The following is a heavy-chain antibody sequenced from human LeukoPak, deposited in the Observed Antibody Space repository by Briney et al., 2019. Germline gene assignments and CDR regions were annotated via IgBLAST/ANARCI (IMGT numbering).Heavy chain of an antibody. Sequence: PGGSLRLSCAASGFTFSSYTMSWVRQAPGKGLEWVSAISGSGGSTYYADSVKGRFTISRDNSKNTLYLQMNSLRAEDTAVYYCAKDGGVDYGDYGRLWSDPWGQGTLVTVSS. CDR1: GFTFSSYT. CDR3: AKDGGVDYGDYGRLWSDP. J-gene: IGHJ5*02. D-gene: IGHD4-17*01. CDR2: ISGSGGST. V-gene: IGHV3-23*01.